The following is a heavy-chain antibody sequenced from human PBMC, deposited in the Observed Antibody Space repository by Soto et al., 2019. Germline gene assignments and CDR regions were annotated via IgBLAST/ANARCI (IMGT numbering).Heavy chain of an antibody. CDR2: ITYDGING. V-gene: IGHV3-30*09. CDR1: GFIFRSYA. J-gene: IGHJ4*02. CDR3: ARAFSGSYPNFDY. Sequence: HPGGSLRLSCLASGFIFRSYAMHWVRQAPGKGLEWVAVITYDGINGYYADSVRGRFAISRDNSKNTLHLQMNSLRPEDTAVYYCARAFSGSYPNFDYWGQGTLVTVSS. D-gene: IGHD1-26*01.